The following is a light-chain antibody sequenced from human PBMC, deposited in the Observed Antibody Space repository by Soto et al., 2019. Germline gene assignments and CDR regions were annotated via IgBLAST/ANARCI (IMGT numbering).Light chain of an antibody. Sequence: EIVMTQSPATLSLSPGERATLSRRASESVSNNLAWYQQKAGQAPRLLIYGASTRATGIPARFSGSGSGTEFTLTISSLQSEDFGVYYCQQYSIWRTFGQGTKVDSK. J-gene: IGKJ1*01. V-gene: IGKV3-15*01. CDR1: ESVSNN. CDR3: QQYSIWRT. CDR2: GAS.